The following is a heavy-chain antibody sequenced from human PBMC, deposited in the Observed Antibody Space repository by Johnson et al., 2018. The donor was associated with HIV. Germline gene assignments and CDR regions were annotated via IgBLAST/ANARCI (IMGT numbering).Heavy chain of an antibody. CDR1: GFTFSSYG. J-gene: IGHJ3*02. V-gene: IGHV3-NL1*01. CDR3: ARGPGGFGAFDI. D-gene: IGHD2-8*02. Sequence: QMLLVESGGGLVKPGGSLRLSCAASGFTFSSYGMHWVRQAPGKGLEWASVIYSGGSTYYADAVKGRFTISRDNSKNTLYLQMNSLRAEDTAVYYCARGPGGFGAFDIWGQGTMVTVSS. CDR2: IYSGGST.